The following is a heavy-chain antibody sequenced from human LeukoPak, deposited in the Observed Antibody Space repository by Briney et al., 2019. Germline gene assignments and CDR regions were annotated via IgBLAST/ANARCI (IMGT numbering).Heavy chain of an antibody. J-gene: IGHJ3*02. CDR2: ISTSSSYI. V-gene: IGHV3-21*01. Sequence: GGSLRLSCAASGFTFNRYNMNWVRRAPGKGLEWVSSISTSSSYIYYADSVKGRFTISRDNAKNSLYLQMNSLRAEDTAVYYCARDGGYSYGYRAFDIWGQGTMVTVSS. CDR1: GFTFNRYN. CDR3: ARDGGYSYGYRAFDI. D-gene: IGHD5-18*01.